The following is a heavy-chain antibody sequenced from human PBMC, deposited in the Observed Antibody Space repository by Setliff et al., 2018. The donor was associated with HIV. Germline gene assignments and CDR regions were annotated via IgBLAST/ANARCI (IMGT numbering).Heavy chain of an antibody. CDR3: ALPYCSGGNCWSSASLPPAGWFDP. D-gene: IGHD2-15*01. J-gene: IGHJ5*02. CDR1: GGTFSSYV. CDR2: IIPMYGVT. Sequence: GASVKVSCKASGGTFSSYVISWVRQAPGQGPEWMGGIIPMYGVTNYAQKFQGRVTITTDASTSTAYMELSSLRSEDTAVYYCALPYCSGGNCWSSASLPPAGWFDPWGQGTLVTVSS. V-gene: IGHV1-69*05.